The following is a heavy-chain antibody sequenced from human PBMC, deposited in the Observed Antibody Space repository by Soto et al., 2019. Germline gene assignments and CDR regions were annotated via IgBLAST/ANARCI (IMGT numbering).Heavy chain of an antibody. V-gene: IGHV1-3*01. D-gene: IGHD2-15*01. CDR1: GYTFTIYA. Sequence: ASVKVSCKASGYTFTIYAMHWVLQAPGQRLEWMGWINAGNGNTKYSQKFQGRVTITRDTSASTAYMELSSLRSEDTAVYYCARGPGGPDGPGDYWGQGTLVTVSS. CDR3: ARGPGGPDGPGDY. J-gene: IGHJ4*02. CDR2: INAGNGNT.